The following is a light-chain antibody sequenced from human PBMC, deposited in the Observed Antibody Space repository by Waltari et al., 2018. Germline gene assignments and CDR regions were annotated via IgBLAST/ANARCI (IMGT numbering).Light chain of an antibody. J-gene: IGLJ2*01. CDR2: EVN. V-gene: IGLV2-23*02. CDR3: SSYAAPRSVL. Sequence: QSALTQPASVSGSPGQSITVSCTGSSSDVSTYNLVSWYQHHPGKVPKLLIYEVNQRPSGVSTRFSASKSGNTASLTVSGLQAADEADYYCSSYAAPRSVLFGGGTKVTVL. CDR1: SSDVSTYNL.